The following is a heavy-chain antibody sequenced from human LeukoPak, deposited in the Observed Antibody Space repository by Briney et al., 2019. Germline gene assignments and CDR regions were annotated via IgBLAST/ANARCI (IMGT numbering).Heavy chain of an antibody. Sequence: SETLSLTCTVSGGSISSYYWSWIRQPAGKGLEWIGRIHTSGSTNYNPSLKSRVTMSVDTSKNQFSLKLSSVTAADTAVYYCARTPTYYYDSSGYWYWFDPWGQGTLVTVSS. CDR2: IHTSGST. D-gene: IGHD3-22*01. CDR3: ARTPTYYYDSSGYWYWFDP. J-gene: IGHJ5*02. V-gene: IGHV4-4*07. CDR1: GGSISSYY.